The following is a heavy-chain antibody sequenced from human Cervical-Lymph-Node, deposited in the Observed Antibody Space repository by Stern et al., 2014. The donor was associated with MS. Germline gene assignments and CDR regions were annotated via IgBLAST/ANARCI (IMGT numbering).Heavy chain of an antibody. Sequence: VQLQESGPGLVKPSETLSLTCTISGGAISTYYWSWIRQPPGKGLEWIGHIYYNGRTYYNPSLKSRVTISVDTSKNQLSLRLNSVTAADTAVYYCARDRDTYSYDYWGQGTLVTVSS. J-gene: IGHJ4*02. CDR1: GGAISTYY. D-gene: IGHD5-18*01. CDR3: ARDRDTYSYDY. V-gene: IGHV4-59*01. CDR2: IYYNGRT.